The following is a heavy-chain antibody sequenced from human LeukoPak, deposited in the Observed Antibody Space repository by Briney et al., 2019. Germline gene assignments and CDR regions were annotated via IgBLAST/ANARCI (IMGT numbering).Heavy chain of an antibody. CDR1: GYTFTSYY. J-gene: IGHJ4*02. D-gene: IGHD3-22*01. CDR2: INPSGGST. V-gene: IGHV1-46*01. Sequence: ASVKVSCKASGYTFTSYYMHWVRQAPGQGLEWMGIINPSGGSTSYAQKFQGRVTMTRDTSTSTVHMELSSLRSEDTAVYYCARSGGWDYYDSSGYYLDYWGQGTLVTVSS. CDR3: ARSGGWDYYDSSGYYLDY.